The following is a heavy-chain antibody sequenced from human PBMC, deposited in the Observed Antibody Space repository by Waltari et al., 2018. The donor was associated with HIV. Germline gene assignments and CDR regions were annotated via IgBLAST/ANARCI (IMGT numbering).Heavy chain of an antibody. V-gene: IGHV3-23*01. CDR3: ATCNIGSGWYLKSPIRI. CDR2: ITSSGGRT. CDR1: GLNFATSG. Sequence: VQMLESGGDLVQPGGSLRLSCAVSGLNFATSGLGWVRQAPGKGLELMSAITSSGGRTYYAESGKGRFIISRDNSKKTVTLQLKNLRLGDTAMYYCATCNIGSGWYLKSPIRIWGQGTLVTVS. J-gene: IGHJ4*02. D-gene: IGHD6-19*01.